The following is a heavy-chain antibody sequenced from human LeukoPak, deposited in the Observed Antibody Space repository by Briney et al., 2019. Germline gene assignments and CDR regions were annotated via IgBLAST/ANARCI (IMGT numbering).Heavy chain of an antibody. CDR3: ARGPCIGGDCYSYYFDY. J-gene: IGHJ4*02. CDR2: MNSNSGNT. V-gene: IGHV1-8*01. D-gene: IGHD2-21*02. CDR1: GYTFTSYD. Sequence: ASVKVSCRASGYTFTSYDINWVRQATGQGLEWMGWMNSNSGNTGYAQKFQGRVTMTRNTSISTAYMELSSLRSEDTAVYYCARGPCIGGDCYSYYFDYWGQGTLVTVFS.